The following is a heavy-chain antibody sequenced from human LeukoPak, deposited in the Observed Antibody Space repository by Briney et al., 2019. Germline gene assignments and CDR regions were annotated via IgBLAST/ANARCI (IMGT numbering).Heavy chain of an antibody. D-gene: IGHD2-8*02. CDR1: GFTFNNYA. Sequence: PGRSLRLSCAASGFTFNNYAMHWVRQAPGKGLEWVAVLSYDGFNKYYTQSVKGRFTISRDNSKNTLYLQMNSLGAEDSAVYYCARSVGWWDFDYWGQGTLVTVSS. V-gene: IGHV3-30*04. J-gene: IGHJ4*02. CDR3: ARSVGWWDFDY. CDR2: LSYDGFNK.